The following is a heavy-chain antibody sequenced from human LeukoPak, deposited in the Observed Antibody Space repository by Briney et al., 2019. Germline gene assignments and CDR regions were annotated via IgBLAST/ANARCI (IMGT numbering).Heavy chain of an antibody. V-gene: IGHV1-2*06. CDR2: INPNSGDT. J-gene: IGHJ4*02. CDR3: ARAQPYYDSRLFDY. D-gene: IGHD3-22*01. CDR1: GYTFTGYF. Sequence: ASVKVSCKASGYTFTGYFMHWVRQAPGQGLEWMGRINPNSGDTNYAQKFQGRVTITRDTSASTAYMELSSLRSEDTAVYYCARAQPYYDSRLFDYWGQGTLVTVSS.